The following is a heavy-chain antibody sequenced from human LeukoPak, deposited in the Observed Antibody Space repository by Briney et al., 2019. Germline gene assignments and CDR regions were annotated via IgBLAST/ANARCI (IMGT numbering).Heavy chain of an antibody. J-gene: IGHJ6*03. D-gene: IGHD1-7*01. Sequence: PSETLSLTCAVYGGSLSNYYWSWIRQPPGKGLEWIGEINDSGRTNYNPSLMSRVTVSVDTSKNQFSLRLTSVTATDTAVYYCARRWNYGRNYYIDVWGNGATVSVSS. CDR2: INDSGRT. CDR1: GGSLSNYY. V-gene: IGHV4-34*01. CDR3: ARRWNYGRNYYIDV.